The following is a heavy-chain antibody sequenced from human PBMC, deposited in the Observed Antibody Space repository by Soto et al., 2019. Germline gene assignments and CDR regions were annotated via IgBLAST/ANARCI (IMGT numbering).Heavy chain of an antibody. D-gene: IGHD6-13*01. J-gene: IGHJ6*03. V-gene: IGHV3-21*01. CDR1: GFTFSSYS. CDR2: ISSSSSYI. Sequence: GGSLRLSCAASGFTFSSYSMNWVRQAPGKGLEWVSSISSSSSYIYYADSVKGRFTISRDNAKNSLYLQMNSLRAEDTAVYYCARVRIARDYYYMDVWGKWTTVTVSS. CDR3: ARVRIARDYYYMDV.